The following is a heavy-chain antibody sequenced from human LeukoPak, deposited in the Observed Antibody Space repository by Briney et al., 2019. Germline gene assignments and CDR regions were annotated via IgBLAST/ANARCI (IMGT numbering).Heavy chain of an antibody. CDR3: AKDRSSSWYGIKFDY. D-gene: IGHD6-13*01. J-gene: IGHJ4*02. Sequence: GGSLRLSCAASGFTFSSYAMSWVRQAPGKGLEWVSAISGSGGSTYYADSVKGRFTISRDNSKNTLYLQMNSLRAEDTVVYYCAKDRSSSWYGIKFDYWGQGTLVTVSS. V-gene: IGHV3-23*01. CDR2: ISGSGGST. CDR1: GFTFSSYA.